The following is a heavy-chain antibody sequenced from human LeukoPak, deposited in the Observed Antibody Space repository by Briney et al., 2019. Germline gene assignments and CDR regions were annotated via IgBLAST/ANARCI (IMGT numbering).Heavy chain of an antibody. J-gene: IGHJ4*02. CDR2: INPHSGST. CDR3: ARVNVDGAIQVDD. Sequence: ASVKVSCKASGYTFTGYYIHWVRQAPGQGLEWMGWINPHSGSTNYAQKFKGRITMTRDTSINTAYMDLGRLTSNDAAVYFCARVNVDGAIQVDDWGQGTLVTVSS. CDR1: GYTFTGYY. D-gene: IGHD1-26*01. V-gene: IGHV1-2*02.